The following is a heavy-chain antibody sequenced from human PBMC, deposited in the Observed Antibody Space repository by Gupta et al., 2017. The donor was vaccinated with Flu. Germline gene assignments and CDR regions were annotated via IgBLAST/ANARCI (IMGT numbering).Heavy chain of an antibody. CDR1: GGSFSDYY. CDR2: INYSGST. V-gene: IGHV4-34*01. D-gene: IGHD2-8*01. Sequence: GGSFSDYYWSWVRQPPEKGLEWIGEINYSGSTNYNPSLKSRVTISVDTSKNQFSLKLRSVTAADTAVYHCARVRYQLLMSPWGQGTLVTVSS. J-gene: IGHJ5*02. CDR3: ARVRYQLLMSP.